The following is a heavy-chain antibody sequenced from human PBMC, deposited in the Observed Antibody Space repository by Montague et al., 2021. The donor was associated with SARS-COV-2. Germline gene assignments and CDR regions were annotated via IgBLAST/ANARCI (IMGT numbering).Heavy chain of an antibody. D-gene: IGHD3-22*01. CDR1: GGSFSDYY. V-gene: IGHV4-34*01. CDR2: INHRGTS. J-gene: IGHJ4*02. CDR3: ARGRQHFNMIVVVMTGGGYYFDX. Sequence: SETLSLTCAVYGGSFSDYYWSWIRQPPGKGLEWIGEINHRGTSKYNPSLKSRVSISLDTPKNQFSLYLSSVTAADTAVYYCARGRQHFNMIVVVMTGGGYYFDXWGQGTLVTVSS.